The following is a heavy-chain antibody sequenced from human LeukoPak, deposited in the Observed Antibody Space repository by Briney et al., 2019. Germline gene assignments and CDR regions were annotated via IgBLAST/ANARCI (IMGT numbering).Heavy chain of an antibody. J-gene: IGHJ1*01. CDR1: GGTFSSYA. Sequence: ASVKVSCKASGGTFSSYAISWVRRAPGQGLEWMGGIIPIFGTANYAQKFQGRVTITADESTSTAYMELSSLRSEDTAVYYCASVSPSTTVLPAEYFQHWGQGTLVTVSS. V-gene: IGHV1-69*01. CDR3: ASVSPSTTVLPAEYFQH. CDR2: IIPIFGTA. D-gene: IGHD4-17*01.